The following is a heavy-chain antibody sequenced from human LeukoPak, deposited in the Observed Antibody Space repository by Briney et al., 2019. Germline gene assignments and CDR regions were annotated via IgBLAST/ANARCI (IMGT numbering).Heavy chain of an antibody. V-gene: IGHV3-23*01. CDR3: AKDSFSSR. CDR2: ISGSGVST. Sequence: PGGSLRLSCAASGFTFSSDSMTWVRQAPGKGLEWVSTISGSGVSTFCADSVKGRFTISRDNSKNTLYLHMSSLSAEDTAVYYCAKDSFSSRWGQGTLVTVSS. J-gene: IGHJ4*02. D-gene: IGHD2-2*01. CDR1: GFTFSSDS.